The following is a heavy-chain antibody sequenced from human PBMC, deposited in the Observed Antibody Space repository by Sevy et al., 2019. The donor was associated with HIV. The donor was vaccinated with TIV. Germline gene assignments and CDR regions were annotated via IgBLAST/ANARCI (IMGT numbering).Heavy chain of an antibody. J-gene: IGHJ6*03. CDR1: GFTVNNYG. Sequence: GGSLRLSCAASGFTVNNYGMHWGRQGPGKGLEWVTIRWYDGSDNYYGDSVKGRFNSSRDNSKSTLYWQMNSLRAEDTAAYYCAKVGADCSSTTCAGYYIDVWGKGTTVTVSS. CDR3: AKVGADCSSTTCAGYYIDV. D-gene: IGHD2-2*01. V-gene: IGHV3-30*02. CDR2: RWYDGSDN.